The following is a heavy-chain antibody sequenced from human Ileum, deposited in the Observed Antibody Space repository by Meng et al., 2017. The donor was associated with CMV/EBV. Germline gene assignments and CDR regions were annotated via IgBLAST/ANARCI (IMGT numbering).Heavy chain of an antibody. V-gene: IGHV3-15*01. Sequence: EVLLVESGGGLVKPGGSLRLSCAGSGFTLRNDWMSWVRQVPGKGLEWVGRVKSGGTIDYAAPVKGRFTISRDDAKNTMYLQINSLKTEDTARYYCLYSGNEWCYGYWGQGTLVTVSS. CDR3: LYSGNEWCYGY. CDR1: GFTLRNDW. J-gene: IGHJ4*02. CDR2: VKSGGTI. D-gene: IGHD5-12*01.